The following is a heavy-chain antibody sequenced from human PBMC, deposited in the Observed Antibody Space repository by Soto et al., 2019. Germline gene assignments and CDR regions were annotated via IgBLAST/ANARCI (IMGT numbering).Heavy chain of an antibody. CDR1: GFTFSNYG. CDR3: AKDMGRGANSDRYYAMAV. D-gene: IGHD2-15*01. Sequence: QMQLVESGRGVVQPGTSLRLSCTASGFTFSNYGMHWVRQPPGKGLEWVAVISYDGSNEYSANSVKGRVTISRDNSRNTLSLQMNSPRPEDTAMYFCAKDMGRGANSDRYYAMAVWGQGTTVTVSS. J-gene: IGHJ6*02. CDR2: ISYDGSNE. V-gene: IGHV3-30*18.